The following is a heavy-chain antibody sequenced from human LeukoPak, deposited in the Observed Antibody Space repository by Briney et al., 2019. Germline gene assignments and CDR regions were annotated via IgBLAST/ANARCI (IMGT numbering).Heavy chain of an antibody. CDR2: FDPEDGET. Sequence: GASVKVSCKVSGYTLTELSMHWVRQAPGKRLEWMGGFDPEDGETIYAQKFQGRVTMTEDTSTDTAYMELSSLRSEDTAVYYCATVLWFGELLDNWFDPWGQGTLVTVSS. CDR1: GYTLTELS. J-gene: IGHJ5*02. V-gene: IGHV1-24*01. CDR3: ATVLWFGELLDNWFDP. D-gene: IGHD3-10*01.